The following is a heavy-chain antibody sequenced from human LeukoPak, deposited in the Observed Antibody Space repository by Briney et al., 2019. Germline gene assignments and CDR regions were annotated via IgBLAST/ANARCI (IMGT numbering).Heavy chain of an antibody. CDR3: VRDATVTNFDY. J-gene: IGHJ4*02. CDR1: GYTFTSYG. V-gene: IGHV1-18*04. CDR2: ISAYNGNT. Sequence: ASVQVSCKASGYTFTSYGISWVRQAPGQGLEWMGWISAYNGNTNYAQKLQGRVTMTTDTSTSTAYMELRSLRSDDTAVYYCVRDATVTNFDYWGQGTLVTVSS. D-gene: IGHD4-17*01.